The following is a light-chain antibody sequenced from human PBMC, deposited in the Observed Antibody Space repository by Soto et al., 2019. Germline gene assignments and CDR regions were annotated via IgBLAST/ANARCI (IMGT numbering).Light chain of an antibody. J-gene: IGKJ4*01. CDR1: QSVSSN. CDR3: QQYNNWPPA. V-gene: IGKV3-15*01. CDR2: DAS. Sequence: EMLMTQSPATLSVSPGERATLSCRASQSVSSNLAWYQQKPGQAPRLLIYDASTRATGIPARFSGSGSGTEFTLTISSLQSEDSAVYFCQQYNNWPPAFGGGTKVEIK.